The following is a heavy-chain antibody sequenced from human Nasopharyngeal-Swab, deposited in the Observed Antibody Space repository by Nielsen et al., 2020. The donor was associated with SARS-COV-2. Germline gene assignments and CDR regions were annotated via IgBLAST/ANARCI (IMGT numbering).Heavy chain of an antibody. Sequence: WIRQPPGKGLEWVAVIWYDGSNKYYADSVKGRFTISRDNSKNTLYLQMSSLRAEDTAVYYCARDYYGSGKGWFDPWGQGTLVTVSS. V-gene: IGHV3-33*01. D-gene: IGHD3-10*01. CDR3: ARDYYGSGKGWFDP. CDR2: IWYDGSNK. J-gene: IGHJ5*02.